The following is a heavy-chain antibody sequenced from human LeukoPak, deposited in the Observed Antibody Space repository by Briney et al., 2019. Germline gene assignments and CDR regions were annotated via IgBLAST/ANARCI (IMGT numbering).Heavy chain of an antibody. J-gene: IGHJ6*03. CDR3: ARDAGGWYYYYYMDV. D-gene: IGHD6-19*01. Sequence: ASVKVSCKASGYTFTGYYMHWVRQAPGQGLEWMGRINPNSGGTNYAQKFQGRVTMTRDTSISTAYMELSRLRSDDTAVYYRARDAGGWYYYYYMDVWGKGTTVTVSS. CDR2: INPNSGGT. CDR1: GYTFTGYY. V-gene: IGHV1-2*06.